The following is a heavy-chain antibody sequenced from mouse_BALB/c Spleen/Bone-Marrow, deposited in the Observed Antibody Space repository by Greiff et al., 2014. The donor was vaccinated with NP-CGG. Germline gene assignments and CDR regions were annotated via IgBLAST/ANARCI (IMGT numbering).Heavy chain of an antibody. V-gene: IGHV1S135*01. CDR1: GYAFTSYN. D-gene: IGHD2-10*02. CDR2: IDPYNGGT. J-gene: IGHJ3*01. CDR3: AREEYGNGFAY. Sequence: QLQESGPELVKPGASVKVSCKASGYAFTSYNMYWVKQSHGKSLEWIGHIDPYNGGTSYNQKFKGKATLTVDKSSRTAYMHLNSLTPEDSAVYYCAREEYGNGFAYWGQGTLVTVSA.